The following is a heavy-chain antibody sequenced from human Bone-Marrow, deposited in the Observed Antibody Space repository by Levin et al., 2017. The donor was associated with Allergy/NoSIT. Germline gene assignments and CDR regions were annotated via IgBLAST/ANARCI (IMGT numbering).Heavy chain of an antibody. D-gene: IGHD3-10*01. CDR3: VRGLHMVQAEVH. V-gene: IGHV3-53*01. Sequence: GGSLRLSCEVSGFSVSSNYMSWVRQPPGKGLEWVSIIYYDGSAYYADSLKGRFTISRDDSKNTVYLQMNSLKAEDTAVYYCVRGLHMVQAEVHWGQGTLVTVSS. J-gene: IGHJ1*01. CDR1: GFSVSSNY. CDR2: IYYDGSA.